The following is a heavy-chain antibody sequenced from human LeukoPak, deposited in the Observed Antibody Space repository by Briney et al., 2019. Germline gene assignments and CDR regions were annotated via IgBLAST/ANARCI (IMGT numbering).Heavy chain of an antibody. D-gene: IGHD2-15*01. CDR1: GFTLFTYW. CDR3: ARAEIVVVVAATGGYFQH. V-gene: IGHV3-7*01. Sequence: GGSLRLSCAASGFTLFTYWMSWVRQAPGKGLEGVANIKQDGSAKYYVDSVKGRFTISRDNAKNSLYLQMNSLRAEDTAVYYCARAEIVVVVAATGGYFQHWGQGTLVTVSS. CDR2: IKQDGSAK. J-gene: IGHJ1*01.